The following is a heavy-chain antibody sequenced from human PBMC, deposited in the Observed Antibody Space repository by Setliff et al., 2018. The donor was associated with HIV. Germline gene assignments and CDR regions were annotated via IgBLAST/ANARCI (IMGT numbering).Heavy chain of an antibody. CDR2: VNPNSGDA. D-gene: IGHD3-10*01. J-gene: IGHJ6*02. Sequence: ASVKVSCKASGYTFIGHYLHWVRQAPGQGLEWLGWVNPNSGDAIYAQNFQGRVTMTRDTSINAAYMELSGLRSDDTAVYYCARNFGLSPSGKYYYYYGMDIWGQGTTVTVSS. V-gene: IGHV1-2*02. CDR1: GYTFIGHY. CDR3: ARNFGLSPSGKYYYYYGMDI.